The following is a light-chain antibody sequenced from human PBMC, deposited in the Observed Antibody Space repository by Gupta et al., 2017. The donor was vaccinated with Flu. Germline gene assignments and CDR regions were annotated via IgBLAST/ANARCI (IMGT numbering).Light chain of an antibody. CDR1: QTILYNSNDGNS. CDR3: QQNDNIPLT. J-gene: IGKJ4*01. Sequence: DIVMTQSPDSLAVSLGERATINCKSSQTILYNSNDGNSLAWYRLTPGQPPQLLIFWASIRASGVPDRFIGSGSGTDFTLTITNLQAEDVAIYYCQQNDNIPLTFGGGTKVEIK. CDR2: WAS. V-gene: IGKV4-1*01.